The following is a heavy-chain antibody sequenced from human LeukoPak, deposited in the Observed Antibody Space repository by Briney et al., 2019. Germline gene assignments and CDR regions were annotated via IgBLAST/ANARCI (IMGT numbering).Heavy chain of an antibody. Sequence: ASVKVSCKASGYTFTGYYMHWVRQAPGQGLEWMGRINPNSGGTNYAQKFQGRVTMTRDTSISTAYMELSRLRSDDTAVYYCARDRVLLWFGELPDAFGIWGQGTMVTVSS. CDR2: INPNSGGT. J-gene: IGHJ3*02. CDR3: ARDRVLLWFGELPDAFGI. D-gene: IGHD3-10*01. V-gene: IGHV1-2*06. CDR1: GYTFTGYY.